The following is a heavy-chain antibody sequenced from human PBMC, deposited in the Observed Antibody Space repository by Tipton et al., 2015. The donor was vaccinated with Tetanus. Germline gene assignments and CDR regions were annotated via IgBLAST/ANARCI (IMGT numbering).Heavy chain of an antibody. Sequence: SLRLSCAASGFIFRNFLMYWVRQAPGKGLEWISRINPDGRRTNYADSVKGRFTISRDHAKNTVYLQMNSLRAEDTAVYFCARRSLTNYGLYVWGQGTPVTVSS. CDR3: ARRSLTNYGLYV. V-gene: IGHV3-74*01. D-gene: IGHD1-1*01. J-gene: IGHJ6*02. CDR2: INPDGRRT. CDR1: GFIFRNFL.